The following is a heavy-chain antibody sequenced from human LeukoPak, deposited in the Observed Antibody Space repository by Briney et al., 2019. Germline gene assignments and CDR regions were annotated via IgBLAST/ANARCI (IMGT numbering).Heavy chain of an antibody. J-gene: IGHJ4*02. Sequence: GGSLRLSCAASGFTLSTYAMNWVRQALGKGLEWITSITGNSDNTYYANSVKGRFTISRDNSKNTLYLQMSSLRAAETAVYYCAKEEYKCGFNGLDYWGQGTLVTVSS. D-gene: IGHD2-21*01. CDR1: GFTLSTYA. CDR2: ITGNSDNT. CDR3: AKEEYKCGFNGLDY. V-gene: IGHV3-23*01.